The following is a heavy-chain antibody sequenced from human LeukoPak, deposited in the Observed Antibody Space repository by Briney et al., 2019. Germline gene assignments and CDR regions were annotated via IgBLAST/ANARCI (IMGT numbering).Heavy chain of an antibody. CDR3: AREEYTGSGSSGGFQH. CDR2: ISGTGATI. V-gene: IGHV3-48*02. J-gene: IGHJ1*01. D-gene: IGHD6-25*01. Sequence: GGSLRLSCAASGLTFRSYSMNWVRQAPGKGLEWVSYISGTGATIYDADFVKGRFTISRDNAKNSLFLQMNSLRDEDTAVYYCAREEYTGSGSSGGFQHWGQGTLVTVSS. CDR1: GLTFRSYS.